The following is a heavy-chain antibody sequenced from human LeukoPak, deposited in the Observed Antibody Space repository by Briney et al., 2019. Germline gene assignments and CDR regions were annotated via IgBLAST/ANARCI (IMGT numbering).Heavy chain of an antibody. Sequence: GGSLRLSCAASGFTFNHYAMNWVRQAPGKGLEWVSAISGRADSTYYADSVKGRFTISRDNSKSTLSLQMNSLRAEDTAIYYCATYRQVLLPFESWGQGTLVTVSS. CDR3: ATYRQVLLPFES. J-gene: IGHJ4*02. CDR1: GFTFNHYA. D-gene: IGHD2-8*02. V-gene: IGHV3-23*01. CDR2: ISGRADST.